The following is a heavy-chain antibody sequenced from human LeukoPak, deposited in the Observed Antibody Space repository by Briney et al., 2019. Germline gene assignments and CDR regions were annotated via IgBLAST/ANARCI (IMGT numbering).Heavy chain of an antibody. J-gene: IGHJ2*01. D-gene: IGHD2-15*01. CDR3: ARRRVVVVAATVPSLKRYWYFDL. V-gene: IGHV4-34*01. CDR2: INHSGST. Sequence: SETLSLTCAVYGGSFSGYYWSWIRQPPGKGLEWIGEINHSGSTNYNPSLKSRVTISVDTSKNQFSLKLSSVTAADTAVYYCARRRVVVVAATVPSLKRYWYFDLWGRGTLVTVSS. CDR1: GGSFSGYY.